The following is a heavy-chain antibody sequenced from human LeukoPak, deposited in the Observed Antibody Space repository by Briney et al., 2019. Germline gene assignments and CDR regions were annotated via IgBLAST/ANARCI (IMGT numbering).Heavy chain of an antibody. V-gene: IGHV3-23*01. CDR2: ITGSGGST. CDR3: AKDGVVGTRRNYMDV. J-gene: IGHJ6*03. CDR1: GFTFRNYA. Sequence: GGSLRLSCEGSGFTFRNYAMSWVRQAPGKGLEWVSGITGSGGSTHYADSVKGRFTISRDNSKNTLYLQMNSLRAEDTALYYCAKDGVVGTRRNYMDVWGKGTTVTVSS. D-gene: IGHD1-26*01.